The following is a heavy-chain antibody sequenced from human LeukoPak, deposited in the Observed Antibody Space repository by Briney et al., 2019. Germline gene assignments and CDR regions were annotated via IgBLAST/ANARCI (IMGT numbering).Heavy chain of an antibody. CDR3: ARGIRQYAKSYFDY. Sequence: GGSLRLSCAASGFIFSDHYMSWIRQAPGKGLQWLSYISSSGTTIYYTDSVKGRFTISRDNAKNSLYLQMNSLRAEDTAVYYCARGIRQYAKSYFDYWGQGTLVTVSS. CDR2: ISSSGTTI. D-gene: IGHD4-11*01. V-gene: IGHV3-11*01. J-gene: IGHJ4*02. CDR1: GFIFSDHY.